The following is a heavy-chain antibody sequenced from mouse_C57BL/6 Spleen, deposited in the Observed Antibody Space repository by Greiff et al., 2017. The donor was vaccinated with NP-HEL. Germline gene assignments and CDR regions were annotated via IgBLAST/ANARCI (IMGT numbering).Heavy chain of an antibody. D-gene: IGHD2-5*01. CDR2: IDPEDGDT. J-gene: IGHJ3*01. V-gene: IGHV14-4*01. Sequence: EVQLQQSGAELVRPGASVKLSCTASGFNIKDDSMHWVKQRPEQGLEWIGWIDPEDGDTEYASKFQGKATITADTSSNTAYLQLSSLTSEDTAVYYCTTERYYSKFAYWGQGTLVTVSA. CDR1: GFNIKDDS. CDR3: TTERYYSKFAY.